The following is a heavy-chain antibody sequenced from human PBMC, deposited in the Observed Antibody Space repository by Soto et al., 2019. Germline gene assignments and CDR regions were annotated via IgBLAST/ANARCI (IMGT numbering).Heavy chain of an antibody. Sequence: GGSLRLACAASGFTFASYSMNWVRQAPGKGLEWVSYISSSSSTIYYADSVKGRFTISRDNAKNSLYLQMNSLRAADTAVYYCARHDVSSWFDYWGQGTLVTVSS. CDR1: GFTFASYS. V-gene: IGHV3-48*01. CDR2: ISSSSSTI. D-gene: IGHD6-13*01. CDR3: ARHDVSSWFDY. J-gene: IGHJ4*02.